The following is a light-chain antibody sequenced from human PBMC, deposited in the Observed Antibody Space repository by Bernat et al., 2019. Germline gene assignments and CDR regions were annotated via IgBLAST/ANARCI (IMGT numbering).Light chain of an antibody. V-gene: IGKV1-17*01. J-gene: IGKJ5*01. CDR3: LQHNSYPT. CDR2: AAS. Sequence: DIQMTQSPSSLSASVGDRVTITRRASQGIRNDLGWSQQKPGKAPKRLIYAASSLQSGVPARSSGSGSGTEFTLTISSLQPEDFATYYCLQHNSYPTFGQGTRLEIK. CDR1: QGIRND.